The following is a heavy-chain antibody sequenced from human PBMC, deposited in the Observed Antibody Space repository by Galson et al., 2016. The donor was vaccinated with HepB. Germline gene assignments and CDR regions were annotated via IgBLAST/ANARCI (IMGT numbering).Heavy chain of an antibody. CDR3: AKLPRFWVDS. CDR1: GFTFSNYA. V-gene: IGHV3-23*01. J-gene: IGHJ4*02. Sequence: SLRLSCAASGFTFSNYAVSWVRQAPGKGLEWVSLITGSGGSTYYADSVKGRFTISRDNSRNTLYLQMNSLRTEDTAVYYCAKLPRFWVDSWGQGTLVTVSS. CDR2: ITGSGGST. D-gene: IGHD2/OR15-2a*01.